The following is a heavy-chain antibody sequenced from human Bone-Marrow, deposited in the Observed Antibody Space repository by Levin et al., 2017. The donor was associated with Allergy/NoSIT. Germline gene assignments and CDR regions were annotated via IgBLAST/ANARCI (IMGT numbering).Heavy chain of an antibody. CDR3: ASQIPVSTTLTTVYDY. CDR2: ISGGSSYT. V-gene: IGHV3-11*03. J-gene: IGHJ4*02. Sequence: GESLKISCAASGFIFSDYYMSWIRQAPGKGLEWVSYISGGSSYTNYADSVKGRFTISRDNAKNSLYLQMTGLRAEDTAVYYCASQIPVSTTLTTVYDYWGQGTLVTVSS. CDR1: GFIFSDYY. D-gene: IGHD4-17*01.